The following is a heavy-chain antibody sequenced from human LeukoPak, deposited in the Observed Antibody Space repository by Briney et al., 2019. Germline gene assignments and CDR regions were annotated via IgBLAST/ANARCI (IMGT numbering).Heavy chain of an antibody. CDR1: GFTFSSYS. V-gene: IGHV3-21*01. CDR2: ISSSSSYI. CDR3: ARDVAYSAFDY. D-gene: IGHD2-21*01. J-gene: IGHJ4*02. Sequence: GGSLGLSCAASGFTFSSYSMNWVRQAPGKGLEWVSSISSSSSYIYYADSVKGRFTISRDNAKNSLYLQMNSLRAEDTGVFYCARDVAYSAFDYWGQGTLVTVSS.